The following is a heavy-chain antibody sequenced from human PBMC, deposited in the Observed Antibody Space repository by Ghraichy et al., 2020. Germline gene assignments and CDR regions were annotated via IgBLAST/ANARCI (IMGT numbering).Heavy chain of an antibody. CDR2: IYSGGST. CDR1: GFTVSSNY. CDR3: ARGNELPYYYYGMDV. Sequence: GGSLRLSCAASGFTVSSNYMSWVRQAPGKGLEWVSVIYSGGSTYYADSVKGRFTISRDNSKNTLYLQMNSLRAEDTAVYYCARGNELPYYYYGMDVWGQGTTVTVSS. D-gene: IGHD1-1*01. J-gene: IGHJ6*02. V-gene: IGHV3-53*01.